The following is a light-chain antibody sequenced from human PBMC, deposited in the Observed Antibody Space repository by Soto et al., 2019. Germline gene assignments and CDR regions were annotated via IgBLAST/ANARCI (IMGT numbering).Light chain of an antibody. CDR1: QDTSNY. V-gene: IGKV1-33*01. J-gene: IGKJ3*01. Sequence: DIQMTQSPSSLSASVGDRVTITCQASQDTSNYLNWYQQKPGKAPKLLIYDASNLETGVPSRFSGCGSGTDFTFTIRSLLPEDIATYYCQQYDNLPFTFGPGTKVDIK. CDR3: QQYDNLPFT. CDR2: DAS.